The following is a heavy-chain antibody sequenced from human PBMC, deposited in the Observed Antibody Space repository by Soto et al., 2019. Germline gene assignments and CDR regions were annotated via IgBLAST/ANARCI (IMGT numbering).Heavy chain of an antibody. V-gene: IGHV4-59*01. CDR2: FCYSGST. CDR3: ARGTYYYPI. Sequence: QVQLQESGPGPVKPSETLSLTCTVSGGSISTYCWSWIRQPPGKGLEWIGYFCYSGSTNYNPSLKSRVTISVDTSKNQFSLKLSSVTAADTAVYYCARGTYYYPIWGQGTMVTVSS. D-gene: IGHD3-10*01. J-gene: IGHJ3*02. CDR1: GGSISTYC.